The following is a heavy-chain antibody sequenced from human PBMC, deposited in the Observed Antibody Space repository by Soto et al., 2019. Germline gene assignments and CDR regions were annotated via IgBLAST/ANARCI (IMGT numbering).Heavy chain of an antibody. V-gene: IGHV3-21*01. Sequence: PVGSLRLSCVASGFSFSNYSINWVRQAPGKGLEWVSSITTNSYYIKYADSVRGRFTISRDNAKSSLYLEMSNLRVEDTAVYYCARDIAARPRSYYYGMDVWGQGTTVTVS. D-gene: IGHD6-6*01. CDR2: ITTNSYYI. CDR3: ARDIAARPRSYYYGMDV. J-gene: IGHJ6*02. CDR1: GFSFSNYS.